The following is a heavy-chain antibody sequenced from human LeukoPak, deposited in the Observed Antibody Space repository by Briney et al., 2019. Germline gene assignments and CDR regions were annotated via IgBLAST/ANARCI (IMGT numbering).Heavy chain of an antibody. CDR2: IYYSGST. V-gene: IGHV4-39*01. J-gene: IGHJ5*02. Sequence: PSETLSLTCTVSGGSISSSSYYWGWIRQPPGKGLEWIGSIYYSGSTYYNPSLKSRVTISVDTSKNQFSLKLSSVTAADTAVYYCARECSTSCLGGRFDPWGQGTLVTVSS. CDR3: ARECSTSCLGGRFDP. D-gene: IGHD2-2*01. CDR1: GGSISSSSYY.